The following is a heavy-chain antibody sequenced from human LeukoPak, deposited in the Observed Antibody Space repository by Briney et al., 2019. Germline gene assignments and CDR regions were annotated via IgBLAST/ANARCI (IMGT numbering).Heavy chain of an antibody. J-gene: IGHJ4*02. CDR1: GGSISSGSYY. V-gene: IGHV4-61*02. CDR3: ARDNYSFFDY. D-gene: IGHD4-11*01. Sequence: SETLSLTCTVSGGSISSGSYYWSWIRQPAGKGLEWIGRIYTSGSTNYNPPLKSRVTISVDTSKNQFSLKLSSVTAADTAVYYCARDNYSFFDYWGQGTLVTVSS. CDR2: IYTSGST.